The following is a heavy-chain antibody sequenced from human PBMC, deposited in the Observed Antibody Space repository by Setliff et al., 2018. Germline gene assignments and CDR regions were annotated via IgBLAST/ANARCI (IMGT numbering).Heavy chain of an antibody. CDR2: ILTTGRT. J-gene: IGHJ4*02. CDR3: ARFCGTSNCQRAPLFDY. V-gene: IGHV4-4*08. CDR1: GASISDSY. D-gene: IGHD1-1*01. Sequence: SETLSLTCGVSGASISDSYWSWIRQPPGKGLEWIGHILTTGRTNYNPSLKSRIAISADTSRDRFSLRLTSVTAADTAIYYCARFCGTSNCQRAPLFDYWGQGILVTVSS.